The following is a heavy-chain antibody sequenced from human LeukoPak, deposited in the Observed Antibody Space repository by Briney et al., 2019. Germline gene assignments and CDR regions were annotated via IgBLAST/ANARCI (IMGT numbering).Heavy chain of an antibody. D-gene: IGHD3-10*01. CDR1: GGSFSGYY. Sequence: SETLSLTCAVYGGSFSGYYWSWIRQPPGKGLEWIGEINHSGSTNYNPSLESRVTISVDTSKNQFSLKLSSVTAADTAVYYCARGNLKMVRGVIANYYYYYGMDVWGQGTTVTVSS. J-gene: IGHJ6*02. CDR3: ARGNLKMVRGVIANYYYYYGMDV. V-gene: IGHV4-34*01. CDR2: INHSGST.